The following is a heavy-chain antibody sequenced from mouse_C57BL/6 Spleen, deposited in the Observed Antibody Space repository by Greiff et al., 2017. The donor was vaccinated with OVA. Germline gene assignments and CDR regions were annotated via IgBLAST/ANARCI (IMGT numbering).Heavy chain of an antibody. V-gene: IGHV1-4*01. CDR2: INPSSGYT. CDR1: GYTFTSYT. Sequence: QVQLQQSGAELARPGASVKMSCKASGYTFTSYTMHWVKQRPVQGLEWIGYINPSSGYTKYNQKFKDKATLTADKSSSTAYMQLSSLTSEDSAVYYCARREDYNFDYWGQGTTLTVSS. CDR3: ARREDYNFDY. J-gene: IGHJ2*01. D-gene: IGHD2-4*01.